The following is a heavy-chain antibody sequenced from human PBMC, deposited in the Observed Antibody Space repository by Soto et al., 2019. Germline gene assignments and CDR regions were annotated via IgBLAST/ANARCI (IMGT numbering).Heavy chain of an antibody. D-gene: IGHD1-1*01. Sequence: AGSLTLTCAASGVTFSNYFMHWVRHLPREGLVWVSRMSDDSKTINYADSVKGRFTISRDNAKNTLYLQMNSLRVEDTAVYYCARAYVPGIARFDPWGQGTLVTVSS. CDR1: GVTFSNYF. CDR3: ARAYVPGIARFDP. J-gene: IGHJ5*02. CDR2: MSDDSKTI. V-gene: IGHV3-74*01.